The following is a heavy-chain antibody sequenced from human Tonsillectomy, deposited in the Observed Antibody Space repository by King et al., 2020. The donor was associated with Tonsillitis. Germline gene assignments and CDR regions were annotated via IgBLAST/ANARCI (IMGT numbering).Heavy chain of an antibody. CDR3: ARSLGDDAFDM. V-gene: IGHV3-74*01. CDR2: IDSDGTTT. Sequence: EVQLVESGGDLLQPGGSLRLSCAASGFTFRTYWMHWVRQVPGKGLVWVSRIDSDGTTTSYADSVKGRFTISRDNAKNALYLQLNSLRVEDTALYYCARSLGDDAFDMWGQGTFVPVS. CDR1: GFTFRTYW. J-gene: IGHJ3*02.